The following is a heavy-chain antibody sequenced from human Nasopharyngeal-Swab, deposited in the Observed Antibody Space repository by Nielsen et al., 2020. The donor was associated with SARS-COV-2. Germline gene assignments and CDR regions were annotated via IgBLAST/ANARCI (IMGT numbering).Heavy chain of an antibody. CDR2: ISYEGSKK. V-gene: IGHV3-30*18. J-gene: IGHJ3*02. Sequence: GESLKISCAASGFSFNNYGMHWVRQAPGKGLEWVAVISYEGSKKFYVASVEGRFTVSRDFSKNTLFLQMNSLRPEDTAVCYCAKATQIFWFGQFRNDAFDIWGQGTIVTVSS. CDR3: AKATQIFWFGQFRNDAFDI. D-gene: IGHD3-10*01. CDR1: GFSFNNYG.